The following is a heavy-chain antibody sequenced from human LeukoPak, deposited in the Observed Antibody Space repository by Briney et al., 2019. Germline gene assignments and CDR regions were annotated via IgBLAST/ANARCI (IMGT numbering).Heavy chain of an antibody. Sequence: PSETLSLTCAVYGGSFSGYYWSWIRQPPGKGLEWIGEINHSGSTNYNPSLKSRVTISVDTSKNQFSLKLSSVTAADTAVYYCATVWDYYDSSGHISNWGQGTLVTVSS. D-gene: IGHD3-22*01. V-gene: IGHV4-34*01. CDR3: ATVWDYYDSSGHISN. CDR2: INHSGST. CDR1: GGSFSGYY. J-gene: IGHJ4*02.